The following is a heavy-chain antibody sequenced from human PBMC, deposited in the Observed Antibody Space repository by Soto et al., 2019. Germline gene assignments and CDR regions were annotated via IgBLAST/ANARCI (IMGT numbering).Heavy chain of an antibody. CDR3: ARDQH. V-gene: IGHV1-18*01. Sequence: ASVKVSCKASGYTFTSYVISWVRQAPGQGLEWMVWSNTYNANNHYAQKLQGTVTMTKDTSTRTAYKKQRSGRSDDTPVFYCARDQH. CDR2: SNTYNANN. J-gene: IGHJ1*01. CDR1: GYTFTSYV.